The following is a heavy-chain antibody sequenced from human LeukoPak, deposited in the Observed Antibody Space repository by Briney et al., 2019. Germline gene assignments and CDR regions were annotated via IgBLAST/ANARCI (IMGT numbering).Heavy chain of an antibody. CDR3: ARDHLVEWELLYYFDY. Sequence: PGRSLRLSCAASGFTFSSYAMHWVRQAPGKGLEWVAVIWYDGSNKYYADSVKGRFTISRDNSKNTLYLQMNSLRAEDTAVYYCARDHLVEWELLYYFDYWGQGTLVTVSS. CDR1: GFTFSSYA. J-gene: IGHJ4*02. V-gene: IGHV3-33*08. CDR2: IWYDGSNK. D-gene: IGHD1-26*01.